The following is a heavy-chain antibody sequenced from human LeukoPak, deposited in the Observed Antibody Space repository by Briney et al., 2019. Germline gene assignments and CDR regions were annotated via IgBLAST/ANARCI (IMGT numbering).Heavy chain of an antibody. Sequence: ASVKVSCKASGYTFTDYWFHWVRQAPGQGLEWMGWVDPNSGGTTYAQKFQGRVTMTRVTSISTVYMELNSLTSDDTAVYYCARGVADSGGRRLDSWGQGTLVTVSS. CDR2: VDPNSGGT. CDR1: GYTFTDYW. J-gene: IGHJ4*02. CDR3: ARGVADSGGRRLDS. D-gene: IGHD3-22*01. V-gene: IGHV1-2*02.